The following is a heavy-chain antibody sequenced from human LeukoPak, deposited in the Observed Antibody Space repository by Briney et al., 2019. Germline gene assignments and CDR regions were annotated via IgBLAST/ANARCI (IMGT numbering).Heavy chain of an antibody. Sequence: PGGSLRLSCAASGFTFSSYVMSWVRQAPGKGLEWVSSISDTGGDTYYTDSVKGRFTISRDNSKSTLYLQMNSLRAEDTAVYYCAKDRIRGDSYWGQGTLVTVSS. D-gene: IGHD3-16*01. V-gene: IGHV3-23*01. CDR3: AKDRIRGDSY. J-gene: IGHJ4*02. CDR2: ISDTGGDT. CDR1: GFTFSSYV.